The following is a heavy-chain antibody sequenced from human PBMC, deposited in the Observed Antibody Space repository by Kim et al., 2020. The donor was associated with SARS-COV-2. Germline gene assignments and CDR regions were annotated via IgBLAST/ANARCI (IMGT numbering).Heavy chain of an antibody. Sequence: SVKVSCKPSGGTFTSHALSWVRQAPGQGLEWMGGIIPIFGTTKYAQKFQGRVTITADDSTSTVYMDLYSLRSDDTAVYYCARGTQTTWTTGCGWYFDLWGRGTLVSVS. CDR1: GGTFTSHA. CDR3: ARGTQTTWTTGCGWYFDL. V-gene: IGHV1-69*13. J-gene: IGHJ2*01. CDR2: IIPIFGTT. D-gene: IGHD4-17*01.